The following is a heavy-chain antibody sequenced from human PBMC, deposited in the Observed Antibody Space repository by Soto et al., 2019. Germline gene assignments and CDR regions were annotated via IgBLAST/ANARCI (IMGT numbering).Heavy chain of an antibody. J-gene: IGHJ5*02. CDR3: ARGIPGLCGGATCYAGWFDP. D-gene: IGHD2-15*01. V-gene: IGHV1-8*01. Sequence: QVQLVQSGAEVKKPGASVKVSCKASGYTFTNYDINWVRQATGQGTEYMGWMNTNSGKIGYLQKFQGSVTMTSSTTGGRAYMELGRLRFADTAVYYCARGIPGLCGGATCYAGWFDPWCQGTLVTVSS. CDR2: MNTNSGKI. CDR1: GYTFTNYD.